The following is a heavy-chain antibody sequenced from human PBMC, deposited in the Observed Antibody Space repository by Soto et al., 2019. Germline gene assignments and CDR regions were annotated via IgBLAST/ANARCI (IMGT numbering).Heavy chain of an antibody. Sequence: PSETLSLTCTVSGGSISSYYWSWIRQPAGKGLEWIGRIYTSGSTNYNPSLKSRVTISIDRSKNQFSLKLSSVTAADTAMYYCARAHYYYGMDVWGQGTTVTVSS. CDR2: IYTSGST. V-gene: IGHV4-4*07. CDR1: GGSISSYY. CDR3: ARAHYYYGMDV. J-gene: IGHJ6*01.